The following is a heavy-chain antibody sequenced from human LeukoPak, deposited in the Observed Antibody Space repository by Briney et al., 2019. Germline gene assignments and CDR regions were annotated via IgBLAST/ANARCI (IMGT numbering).Heavy chain of an antibody. Sequence: GRSLRLSCAASGFTFSSYAMHWVRQAPGKGLEWVAVISYDGSNKYYADSVKGRFTNSRDNSKNTLYLQMNSLRAEDTAVYYCAKDRLGWELLTGFDYWGRGTLVTVSS. J-gene: IGHJ4*02. CDR3: AKDRLGWELLTGFDY. CDR2: ISYDGSNK. D-gene: IGHD1-26*01. CDR1: GFTFSSYA. V-gene: IGHV3-30-3*01.